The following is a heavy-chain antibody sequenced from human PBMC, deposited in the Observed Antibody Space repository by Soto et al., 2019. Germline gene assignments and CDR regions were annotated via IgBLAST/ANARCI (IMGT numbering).Heavy chain of an antibody. CDR2: IYWDNDR. CDR1: GFSLSTSGVA. Sequence: QITLKESGPTLVKPTQTLTLTCSFSGFSLSTSGVAVGWIRQPPGKALEWLAVIYWDNDRRYSPSLKSRLTITNDTSKNQVVLTMTNMDPVDTATYYCAHRVPIEGHFDPLGQGTLVTVSS. CDR3: AHRVPIEGHFDP. J-gene: IGHJ5*02. V-gene: IGHV2-5*02.